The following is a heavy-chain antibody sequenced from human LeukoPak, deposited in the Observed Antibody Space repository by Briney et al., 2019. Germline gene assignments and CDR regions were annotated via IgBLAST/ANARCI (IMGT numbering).Heavy chain of an antibody. J-gene: IGHJ3*02. CDR3: ARARNYYDSSDYYYEGDAFDI. CDR1: GYSISSGYY. CDR2: IYHSGRT. V-gene: IGHV4-38-2*02. D-gene: IGHD3-22*01. Sequence: SETLSLTCTVSGYSISSGYYWGWIRQPPGKGLEWIGSIYHSGRTFYNPSLKSRVTISVDTSKNQFSLKLTSVTAADTAVYYCARARNYYDSSDYYYEGDAFDIWGQGTMVTVSS.